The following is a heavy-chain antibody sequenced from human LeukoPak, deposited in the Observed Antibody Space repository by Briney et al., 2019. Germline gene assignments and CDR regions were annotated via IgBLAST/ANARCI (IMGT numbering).Heavy chain of an antibody. Sequence: SVKVSCKVSGYTLTELSLHWVRRAPGKGLEGVGGFDPEDGETIYAQKFQGRVTMTEDTSTDTAYMELSRLRSEDTAVYYCATGSSGPYYFDYWGQGTLVTVSS. D-gene: IGHD6-19*01. J-gene: IGHJ4*02. V-gene: IGHV1-24*01. CDR3: ATGSSGPYYFDY. CDR1: GYTLTELS. CDR2: FDPEDGET.